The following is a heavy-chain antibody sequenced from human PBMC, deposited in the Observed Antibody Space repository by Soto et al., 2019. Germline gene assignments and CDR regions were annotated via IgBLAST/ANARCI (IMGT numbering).Heavy chain of an antibody. CDR1: GGSFSGYY. Sequence: SETLSLTCAVYGGSFSGYYWSWIRQPPGKGLEWIGEINHSGSTNYNPSLKGRVTISVDTSKNQFSLKLSSVTAADTAVYYCARGLGVVIPDAMINWFDPWGQGTLVTVSS. CDR3: ARGLGVVIPDAMINWFDP. CDR2: INHSGST. D-gene: IGHD2-2*01. J-gene: IGHJ5*02. V-gene: IGHV4-34*01.